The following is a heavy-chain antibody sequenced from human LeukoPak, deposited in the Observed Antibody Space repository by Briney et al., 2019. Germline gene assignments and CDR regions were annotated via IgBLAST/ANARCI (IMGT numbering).Heavy chain of an antibody. V-gene: IGHV3-33*06. CDR3: AKDVFELRYFDGWFDP. Sequence: GRSLRLSCAASGFTFISYGMHWVRQAPGKGLEWVAVIWHEGSDKNYADSVKGRFTISRDNSKNTLYLQMNSLRAEDTAVYYCAKDVFELRYFDGWFDPWGQGTLVTVSS. J-gene: IGHJ5*02. CDR2: IWHEGSDK. CDR1: GFTFISYG. D-gene: IGHD3-9*01.